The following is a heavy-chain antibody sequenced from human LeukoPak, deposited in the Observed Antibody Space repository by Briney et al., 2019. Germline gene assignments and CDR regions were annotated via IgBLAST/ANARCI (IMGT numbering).Heavy chain of an antibody. J-gene: IGHJ4*02. V-gene: IGHV4-59*01. Sequence: SETLSLTCTVSGGSIISSYWSWLRQPPGKGLEWIGYFYYTGSSNYNPSLKSRVTISLDTSKNQISLKLTSVTAADTAVYYCARHAESSSSWYVPDYWGQGTLVTVSS. CDR3: ARHAESSSSWYVPDY. CDR2: FYYTGSS. CDR1: GGSIISSY. D-gene: IGHD6-13*01.